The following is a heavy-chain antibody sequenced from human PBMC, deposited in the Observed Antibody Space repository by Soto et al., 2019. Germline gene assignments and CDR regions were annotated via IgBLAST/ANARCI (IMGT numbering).Heavy chain of an antibody. V-gene: IGHV3-66*01. Sequence: PGGSLRLSCAASGFTVSSNYMSWVRQAPGKGLEWVSVIYSGGSTYYADSVKGRFTISRDNSKNTLYLQMNSLRAEDTAVYYCARDPIAAAGTDYYYGMDVWGQGTTVTVSS. CDR3: ARDPIAAAGTDYYYGMDV. CDR1: GFTVSSNY. J-gene: IGHJ6*02. CDR2: IYSGGST. D-gene: IGHD6-13*01.